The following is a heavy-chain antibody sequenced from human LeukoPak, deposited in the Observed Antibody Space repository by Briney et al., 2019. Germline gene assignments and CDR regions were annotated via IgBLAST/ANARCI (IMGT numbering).Heavy chain of an antibody. V-gene: IGHV3-23*01. D-gene: IGHD1-26*01. CDR1: GFTFSSYA. CDR2: ISGNGGST. CDR3: AKVRDSGSYTYYSFGMDV. Sequence: PGGSLRLSCAASGFTFSSYAMSWVRQAPGKGLEWVSVISGNGGSTYYADSVKGRFTISRDNSKNTLYLQMNSLRAEDTAVYYCAKVRDSGSYTYYSFGMDVWGQGTTVTVSS. J-gene: IGHJ6*02.